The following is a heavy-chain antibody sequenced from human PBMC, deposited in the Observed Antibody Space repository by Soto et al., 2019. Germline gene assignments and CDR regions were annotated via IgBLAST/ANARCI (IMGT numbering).Heavy chain of an antibody. J-gene: IGHJ6*02. CDR1: AGSFSDYS. CDR3: ARGRRFASGTYRASYNSGFDV. V-gene: IGHV4-34*01. CDR2: LSHTGSV. Sequence: SLTCGVSAGSFSDYSFNWIRQSPGQGRGWIGVLSHTGSVTYNPSLTRRVTISISTPNKPFSLKVSSVTAADTAVYYCARGRRFASGTYRASYNSGFDVWGQGTTVTVSS. D-gene: IGHD3-10*01.